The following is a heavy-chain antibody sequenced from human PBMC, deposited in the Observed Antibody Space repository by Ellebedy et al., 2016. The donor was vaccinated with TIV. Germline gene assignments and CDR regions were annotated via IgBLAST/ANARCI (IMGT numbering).Heavy chain of an antibody. V-gene: IGHV5-51*01. CDR3: ANTRFCSGGSCYFDF. J-gene: IGHJ4*02. CDR2: IYPGDSDT. D-gene: IGHD2-15*01. Sequence: GESLKISCKGSGYNFSRYWIGWVRQMPGKGLEWMGIIYPGDSDTRYNPSFQSQVTISADKSISTAYLHWSSLKASDTAMYYCANTRFCSGGSCYFDFWGQGTLVTVSS. CDR1: GYNFSRYW.